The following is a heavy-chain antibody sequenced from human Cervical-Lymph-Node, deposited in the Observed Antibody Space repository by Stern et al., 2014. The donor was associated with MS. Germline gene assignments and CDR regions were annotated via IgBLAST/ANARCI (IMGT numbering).Heavy chain of an antibody. D-gene: IGHD2-2*01. J-gene: IGHJ3*01. CDR2: IHYSGST. Sequence: QLQLQESGPGLIKPSQTLSLTCIVSGGSLTSGGNYWTWMRQHPGKGLEWIGYIHYSGSTYSNPSLQRRVTISRDTSKNQFSLQLSSVTAADTAVYYCARRKASDYQDAFDVWGQGTLVTVSS. CDR1: GGSLTSGGNY. V-gene: IGHV4-31*03. CDR3: ARRKASDYQDAFDV.